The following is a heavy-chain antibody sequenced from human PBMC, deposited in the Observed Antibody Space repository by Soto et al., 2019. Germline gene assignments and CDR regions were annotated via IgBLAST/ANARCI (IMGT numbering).Heavy chain of an antibody. V-gene: IGHV3-21*01. D-gene: IGHD2-15*01. Sequence: GGSLRLSCAASGFTFSSYTMNWVRQAPGKGLEWVSSISSSSNYIYYADSVKGRFTISRDNAKNSLYLQINSLRAEDSAVYYCARLVVAASPFDYRGQGTLVTVS. CDR3: ARLVVAASPFDY. CDR2: ISSSSNYI. CDR1: GFTFSSYT. J-gene: IGHJ4*02.